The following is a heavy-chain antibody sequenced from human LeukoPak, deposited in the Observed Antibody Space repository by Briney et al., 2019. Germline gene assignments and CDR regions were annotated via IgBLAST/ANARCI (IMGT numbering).Heavy chain of an antibody. V-gene: IGHV4-59*08. CDR3: ARHPDTAMVTYDY. Sequence: PSETLSLTCTVSGGSISIYYWSWIRQPPGKGLEWIGYIYYSGSTNYNPSLKSRVTISVDTSKNQFSLKLSSMTAADTAVYYCARHPDTAMVTYDYWGRGTLVTVSS. CDR2: IYYSGST. D-gene: IGHD5-18*01. CDR1: GGSISIYY. J-gene: IGHJ2*01.